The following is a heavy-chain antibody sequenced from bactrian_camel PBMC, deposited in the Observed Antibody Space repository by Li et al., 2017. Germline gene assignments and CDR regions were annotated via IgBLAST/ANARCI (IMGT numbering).Heavy chain of an antibody. CDR1: EISRNHW. V-gene: IGHV3S53*01. D-gene: IGHD7*01. CDR2: VSQDGTP. J-gene: IGHJ4*01. Sequence: VQLVESGGGSVQAGGSLTLSCVGSEISRNHWMGWFRQVAGNQREAVASVSQDGTPTYADSVEGRFAISQDNAKNAVYLQMNSLKPEDTAVYYCAPRGGRICGGSQGTQVTVS.